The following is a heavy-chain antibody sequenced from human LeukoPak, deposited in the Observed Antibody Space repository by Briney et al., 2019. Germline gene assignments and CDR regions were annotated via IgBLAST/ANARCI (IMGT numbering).Heavy chain of an antibody. CDR3: ARDDSPTTYKHDSRVYHDALDV. Sequence: PGGSLRLSCAASGFPFNKDWMTWVRQAPGKGLEWVANINQDGTKENYVDSVKGRFTISRDNARNSVYLQMNSLRADDTAVYYCARDDSPTTYKHDSRVYHDALDVWGQGTMVTVSS. J-gene: IGHJ3*01. V-gene: IGHV3-7*01. D-gene: IGHD3-22*01. CDR1: GFPFNKDW. CDR2: INQDGTKE.